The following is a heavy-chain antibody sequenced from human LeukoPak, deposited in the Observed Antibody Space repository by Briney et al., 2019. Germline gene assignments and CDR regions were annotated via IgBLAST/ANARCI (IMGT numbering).Heavy chain of an antibody. CDR2: INHSGST. J-gene: IGHJ4*02. V-gene: IGHV4-34*01. Sequence: SETLSLTCTVSGGSISSYYWSWIRQPPGKGLEWIGEINHSGSTNYNPSLKSRVTISVDTSKNQFSLKLSSVTAADTAVYYCAAYYYDSSGSAPFDYWGQGTLVTVSS. CDR3: AAYYYDSSGSAPFDY. D-gene: IGHD3-22*01. CDR1: GGSISSYY.